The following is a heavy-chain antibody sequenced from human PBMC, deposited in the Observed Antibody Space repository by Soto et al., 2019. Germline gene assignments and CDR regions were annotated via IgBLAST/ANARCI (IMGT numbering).Heavy chain of an antibody. Sequence: EVQLVESGGGLVQPGGSLKLSCAASGFTFSGSAMHWVRQASGKGLEWVGRIRSKANSYATAYAASVKGRFTISRDDSKHTAYLQMNSLKTEDTAVYYCTRHYSSGCHGSDYWGQGTLVTVSS. CDR3: TRHYSSGCHGSDY. CDR2: IRSKANSYAT. V-gene: IGHV3-73*01. J-gene: IGHJ4*02. CDR1: GFTFSGSA. D-gene: IGHD6-19*01.